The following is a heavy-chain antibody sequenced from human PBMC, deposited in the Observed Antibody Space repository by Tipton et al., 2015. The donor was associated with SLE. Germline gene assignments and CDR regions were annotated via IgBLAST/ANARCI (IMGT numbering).Heavy chain of an antibody. V-gene: IGHV4-59*12. CDR1: GDSINGYY. D-gene: IGHD1-7*01. CDR2: FYYSENT. J-gene: IGHJ4*02. CDR3: ARETVTGTITL. Sequence: TLSLTCTVSGDSINGYYWTWIRQPPGKGLEWIGSFYYSENTYINNASLKSRVTISIDTSKNQFSLKLNSVTAADTAVYYCARETVTGTITLWGRGALVTVSS.